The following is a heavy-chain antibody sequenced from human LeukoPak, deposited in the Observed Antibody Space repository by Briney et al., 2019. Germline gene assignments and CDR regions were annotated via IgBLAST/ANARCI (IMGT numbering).Heavy chain of an antibody. CDR1: GFIFSSYW. CDR3: ARVRGDYYLDY. CDR2: IKQAGSEN. J-gene: IGHJ4*02. D-gene: IGHD3-16*01. V-gene: IGHV3-7*01. Sequence: GGSLRLSCAASGFIFSSYWMTWVRQAPGKGLEWVANIKQAGSENSYVDSVKGRFTISRDNAKNSLYLQINSLRAEDTAVYCCARVRGDYYLDYWGQGTLVTVSS.